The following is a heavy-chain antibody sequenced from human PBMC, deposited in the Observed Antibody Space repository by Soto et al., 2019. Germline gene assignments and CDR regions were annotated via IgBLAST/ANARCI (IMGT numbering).Heavy chain of an antibody. Sequence: SETLSLTCTVSGGSVSSGSYYWSWIRQPPGKGLEWIGYIYYSGSTNYNPSLKSRVTISVDTSKNQFSLKLSSVTAADTAVYYCARDRLGGDGYNYFDYWGQGTLVTVSS. CDR3: ARDRLGGDGYNYFDY. CDR1: GGSVSSGSYY. D-gene: IGHD5-12*01. V-gene: IGHV4-61*01. J-gene: IGHJ4*02. CDR2: IYYSGST.